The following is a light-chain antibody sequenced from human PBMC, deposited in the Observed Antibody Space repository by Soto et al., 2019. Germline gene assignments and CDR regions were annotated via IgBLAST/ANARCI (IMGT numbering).Light chain of an antibody. J-gene: IGKJ2*01. Sequence: IHMTQPPSTVSSSVGYRVTIPCRASQNINTWLAWYQQKPGKAPKLLIRKASSLESGVPSRFSGSGSGTEFTLTISSLQPDDFATYYCQHYNSYPYTFGQGTKVDI. CDR2: KAS. CDR1: QNINTW. V-gene: IGKV1-5*03. CDR3: QHYNSYPYT.